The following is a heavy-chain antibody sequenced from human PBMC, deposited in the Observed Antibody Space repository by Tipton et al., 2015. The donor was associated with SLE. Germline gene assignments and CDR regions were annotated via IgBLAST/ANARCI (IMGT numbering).Heavy chain of an antibody. D-gene: IGHD4-23*01. CDR1: GGSFSGYY. CDR3: ARHGGYYFDY. V-gene: IGHV4-34*01. CDR2: INHSGST. Sequence: TLSLTCAVYGGSFSGYYWSWIRQPPGKGLEWIGEINHSGSTNYNPSLKSRVTISVDKSKNQFSLKLSSVTAADTAVYYCARHGGYYFDYWGQGTLVTVSS. J-gene: IGHJ4*02.